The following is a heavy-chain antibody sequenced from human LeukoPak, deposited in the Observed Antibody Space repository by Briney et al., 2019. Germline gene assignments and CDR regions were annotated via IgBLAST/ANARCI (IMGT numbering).Heavy chain of an antibody. J-gene: IGHJ4*02. CDR3: AKDSSSYWLTPYYFDY. V-gene: IGHV3-30*02. CDR1: GFTFSSYG. CDR2: IRYDGSNK. Sequence: GGSLRLSCAASGFTFSSYGMHWVRQATGKGLEWVAFIRYDGSNKYYADSVKGRFTISRDNSKNTLYLQMNSLRAEDTAAYYCAKDSSSYWLTPYYFDYWGQGTLVTVSS. D-gene: IGHD6-13*01.